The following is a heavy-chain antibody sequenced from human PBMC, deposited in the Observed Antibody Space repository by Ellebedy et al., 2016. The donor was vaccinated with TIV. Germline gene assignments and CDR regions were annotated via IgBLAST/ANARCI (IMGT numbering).Heavy chain of an antibody. CDR2: ISRDGSSK. Sequence: GESLKIPCAASGFTFTNYPMHWVRQAPGKGLEWVTSISRDGSSKYYADSVKGRLSISRDNSKNTLSLQINSLRTEDTAVYYCAREGSFTSLDYWGQGTVVTVSS. V-gene: IGHV3-30-3*01. CDR1: GFTFTNYP. J-gene: IGHJ4*02. D-gene: IGHD2-2*01. CDR3: AREGSFTSLDY.